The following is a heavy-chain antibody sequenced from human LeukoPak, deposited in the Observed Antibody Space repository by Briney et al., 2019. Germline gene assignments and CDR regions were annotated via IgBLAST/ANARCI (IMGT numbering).Heavy chain of an antibody. CDR3: VSYTGSTYGRIDY. J-gene: IGHJ4*02. CDR1: GXSVSSNY. Sequence: GGSLRLSCVASGXSVSSNYMSWVRQAPGKGLEWVSVIYRDGSSYYAESVKGRFTISRDNSKNTLYIQMNSLRAEDTAVYYCVSYTGSTYGRIDYWGQGTLVTVSS. V-gene: IGHV3-66*01. CDR2: IYRDGSS. D-gene: IGHD5-18*01.